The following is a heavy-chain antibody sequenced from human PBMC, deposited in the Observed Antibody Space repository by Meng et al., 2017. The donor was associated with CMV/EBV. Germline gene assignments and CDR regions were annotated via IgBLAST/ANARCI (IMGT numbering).Heavy chain of an antibody. V-gene: IGHV5-51*01. CDR2: IYPGDSDT. CDR1: GFSFTSYW. CDR3: ARSTGIWFGELFLDY. J-gene: IGHJ4*02. D-gene: IGHD3-10*01. Sequence: GESLKISCTGSGFSFTSYWIGWVRQMPGKGLEWMGIIYPGDSDTRYSPSFQGQVTISADNSISTAYLQWSSLKDADTAMYYCARSTGIWFGELFLDYWGQGTLVTVSS.